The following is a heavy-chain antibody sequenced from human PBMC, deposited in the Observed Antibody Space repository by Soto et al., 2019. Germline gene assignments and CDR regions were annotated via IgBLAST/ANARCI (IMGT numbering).Heavy chain of an antibody. Sequence: SQTLSLTCAVSGGSIRTSDYTWSWIRQPPGRGLEWIGSVYHSGATHYMPSLKNRLTMSLDKSKNQFSLDLTSVTAADTAVYYCVRERTIFGVAPGGGVDVWGQGTTVTVSS. CDR1: GGSIRTSDYT. V-gene: IGHV4-30-2*01. CDR3: VRERTIFGVAPGGGVDV. J-gene: IGHJ6*02. D-gene: IGHD3-3*01. CDR2: VYHSGAT.